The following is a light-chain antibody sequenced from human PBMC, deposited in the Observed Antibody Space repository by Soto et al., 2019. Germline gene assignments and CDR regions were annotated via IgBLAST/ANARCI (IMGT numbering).Light chain of an antibody. CDR1: RSDVAYYNY. J-gene: IGLJ2*01. Sequence: QSALTQPRSVSGSPGQSVTISCTGTRSDVAYYNYVSWYQQHPGKAPKLMIYDVSQRPSGVTDRFSGSKSGNTAALTISGLQAEDEADYYCCSYAGDYTLVFGGGTKLTVL. CDR3: CSYAGDYTLV. V-gene: IGLV2-11*01. CDR2: DVS.